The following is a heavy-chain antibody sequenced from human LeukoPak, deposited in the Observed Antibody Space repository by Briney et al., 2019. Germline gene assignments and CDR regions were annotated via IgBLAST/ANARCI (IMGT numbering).Heavy chain of an antibody. D-gene: IGHD3-3*01. Sequence: PSETLSLACTVSGGSISSYYWSWIRQPPGKGLEWIGYIYYSGSTNYNPSLKSRVTISVDTSKNQFSLKLSSVTAADTAVYYCARDSQRDFWSGYYRDAFDIWGQGTMVTVSS. V-gene: IGHV4-59*12. CDR3: ARDSQRDFWSGYYRDAFDI. CDR2: IYYSGST. J-gene: IGHJ3*02. CDR1: GGSISSYY.